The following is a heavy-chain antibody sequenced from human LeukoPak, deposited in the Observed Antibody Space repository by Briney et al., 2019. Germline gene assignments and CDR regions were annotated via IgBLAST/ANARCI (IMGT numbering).Heavy chain of an antibody. V-gene: IGHV4-59*12. J-gene: IGHJ4*02. CDR2: IYYTGGT. CDR3: ARDYDILTGYYHSDY. Sequence: SETLSLTCTVSGGSISPFYWNWIRQPPGKGLEWIGYIYYTGGTSYSPSLNSRATISVDTSKNQISLKLNSVTAADTAVYYCARDYDILTGYYHSDYWGQGTLVTVSS. CDR1: GGSISPFY. D-gene: IGHD3-9*01.